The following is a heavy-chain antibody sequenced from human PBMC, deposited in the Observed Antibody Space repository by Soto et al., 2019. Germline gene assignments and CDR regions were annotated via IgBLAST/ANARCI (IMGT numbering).Heavy chain of an antibody. CDR2: IIPILGPA. J-gene: IGHJ4*02. V-gene: IGHV1-69*16. CDR3: ARLWCIGDHDS. D-gene: IGHD2-8*01. Sequence: QVQLVQSGAEVKKPGSSVKVSCKTSGDSFRTHSVSWVRQAPGQGLEWMGGIIPILGPAKYAQKFQGRVTITVDESTNTVYMELRSLRSEDTAVYYCARLWCIGDHDSWGLGTRVTVSS. CDR1: GDSFRTHS.